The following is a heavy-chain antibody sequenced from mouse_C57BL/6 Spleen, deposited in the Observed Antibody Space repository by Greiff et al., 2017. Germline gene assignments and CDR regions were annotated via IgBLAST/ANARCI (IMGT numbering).Heavy chain of an antibody. J-gene: IGHJ2*01. Sequence: ESGPGLVKPSQSLSLTCSVTGYSITSGYYWNWIRQFPGNKLEWMGYISYDGSNNYNPSLKNRISITRDTSKNQFFLKLNSVTTEDTATYYCAREGLLRIFDYWGQGTTLTVSS. V-gene: IGHV3-6*01. CDR3: AREGLLRIFDY. CDR2: ISYDGSN. D-gene: IGHD1-1*01. CDR1: GYSITSGYY.